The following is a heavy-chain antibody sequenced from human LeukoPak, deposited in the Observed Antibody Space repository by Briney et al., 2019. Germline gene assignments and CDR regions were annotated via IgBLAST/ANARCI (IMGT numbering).Heavy chain of an antibody. D-gene: IGHD3-3*01. Sequence: PGGSLRLSCAPSGFTFSRHGMHWVRQAPGKGLEWVAIISYDGSRKYYAHSVEGRFTISRDNSKNTLYLQMDSLRAEDTAVYYCARDRAWNYFDYWGQGTLVTVSS. J-gene: IGHJ4*02. CDR3: ARDRAWNYFDY. CDR2: ISYDGSRK. CDR1: GFTFSRHG. V-gene: IGHV3-30*03.